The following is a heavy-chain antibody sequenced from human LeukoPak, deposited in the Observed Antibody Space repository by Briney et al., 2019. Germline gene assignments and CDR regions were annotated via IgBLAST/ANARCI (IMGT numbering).Heavy chain of an antibody. CDR1: GLTLSNYA. CDR2: ISTSGGST. CDR3: VRKYFYYMDV. V-gene: IGHV3-23*01. Sequence: PGGSLRLSCAASGLTLSNYAMCWVRQAPGKGLEWLSYISTSGGSTFYADSVKGRFTSSRDNSKNTLFLQMSSLRAEDTAVYYCVRKYFYYMDVWGKGTTVTVSS. J-gene: IGHJ6*03.